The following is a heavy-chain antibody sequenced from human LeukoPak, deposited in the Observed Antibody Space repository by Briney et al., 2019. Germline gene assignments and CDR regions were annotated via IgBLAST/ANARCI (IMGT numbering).Heavy chain of an antibody. D-gene: IGHD4-11*01. CDR1: KFLFSHFG. Sequence: GRSPTLSCAASKFLFSHFGMHWVRQAPGKGLEWVAVIWSDGSNRYYADSVKGRFTVSRDNSHNTVYLQMNDLRPEDTAVYYCAKDAQGGFDYSNSLEKWGQGTLVTVSS. CDR2: IWSDGSNR. V-gene: IGHV3-33*06. J-gene: IGHJ4*02. CDR3: AKDAQGGFDYSNSLEK.